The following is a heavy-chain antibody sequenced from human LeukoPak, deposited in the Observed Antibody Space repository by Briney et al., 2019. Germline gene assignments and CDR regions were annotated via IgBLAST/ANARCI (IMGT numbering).Heavy chain of an antibody. Sequence: SSETLSLTCTLSGGTVTSSTYFWGWIRQPPGKGVEWIGSISYSGATYYNPSLKSRVSMSVHTSKNQFSLKLSSVTAADTAVYYCARDGFYYHYYMDVWGEGTTVTVSS. J-gene: IGHJ6*03. CDR1: GGTVTSSTYF. CDR3: ARDGFYYHYYMDV. CDR2: ISYSGAT. D-gene: IGHD1-14*01. V-gene: IGHV4-39*07.